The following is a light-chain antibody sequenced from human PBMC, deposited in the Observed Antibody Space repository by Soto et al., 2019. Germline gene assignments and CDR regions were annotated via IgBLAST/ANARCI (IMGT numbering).Light chain of an antibody. CDR3: QQYNSYSLIT. V-gene: IGKV1-5*01. CDR2: AAS. Sequence: DIQMTQSPSSLSASVGDRVTITCRASQSVSSYLNWYQHKPGKAPKLLIYAASSLESGVPSRFSGSGSGTEFTLTISSLQPDDFATYYCQQYNSYSLITFGQGTRLEIK. CDR1: QSVSSY. J-gene: IGKJ5*01.